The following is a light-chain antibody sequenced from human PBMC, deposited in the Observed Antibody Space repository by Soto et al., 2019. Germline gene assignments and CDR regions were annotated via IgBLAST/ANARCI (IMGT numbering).Light chain of an antibody. J-gene: IGLJ2*01. CDR1: SSDVGGYNY. CDR3: SSYTRSSTVI. V-gene: IGLV2-14*01. Sequence: QSALTQPASVSGSPGQSITISCTGTSSDVGGYNYVSWYQQHPGKAPKLLIYGVNNRPSGVSNRFSGSKSVNTASLTISGLQAEDEADYYCSSYTRSSTVIFGVGTKLTVL. CDR2: GVN.